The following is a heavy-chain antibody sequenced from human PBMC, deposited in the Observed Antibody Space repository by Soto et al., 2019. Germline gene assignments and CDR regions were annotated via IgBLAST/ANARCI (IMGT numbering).Heavy chain of an antibody. CDR3: ARRGRYGDYADV. D-gene: IGHD4-17*01. J-gene: IGHJ6*04. V-gene: IGHV4-59*08. Sequence: SETLSLTCTVSGGSISSYYWSWIRQPPGKGLEWIGYIYYSGSTNYNPSLKSRVTISVDTSKNQFSLKLSSVTAADTAVYYCARRGRYGDYADVWGKGTTVTVSS. CDR2: IYYSGST. CDR1: GGSISSYY.